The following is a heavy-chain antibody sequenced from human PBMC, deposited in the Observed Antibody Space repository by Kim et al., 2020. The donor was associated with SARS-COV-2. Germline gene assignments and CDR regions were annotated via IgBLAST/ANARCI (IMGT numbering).Heavy chain of an antibody. CDR1: GGTFSSYA. J-gene: IGHJ4*02. D-gene: IGHD5-18*01. Sequence: SVTVSCKASGGTFSSYAISWVRQAPGQGLEWMGRIIPILGIANYAQKFQGRVTITADKSTSTAYMELSSLRSEDTAVYYCARDIRDTAMVTGFDYWGQGTLVTVSS. CDR2: IIPILGIA. V-gene: IGHV1-69*04. CDR3: ARDIRDTAMVTGFDY.